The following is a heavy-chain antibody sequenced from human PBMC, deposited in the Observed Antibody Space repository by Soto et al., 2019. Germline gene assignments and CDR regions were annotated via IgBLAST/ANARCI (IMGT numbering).Heavy chain of an antibody. CDR3: ALDLYGGSSRFDY. V-gene: IGHV3-30*03. D-gene: IGHD2-15*01. J-gene: IGHJ4*02. CDR1: GFTFSNNG. Sequence: QVQLVESGGGVVQPGRSLRLSCVASGFTFSNNGIHWVRQAPGKGLEWVAVISSDGSKKYYADSVKGRFTISRDNAKNTLYLQMNSLRAEEAAVYYCALDLYGGSSRFDYWGQGNLVTVSS. CDR2: ISSDGSKK.